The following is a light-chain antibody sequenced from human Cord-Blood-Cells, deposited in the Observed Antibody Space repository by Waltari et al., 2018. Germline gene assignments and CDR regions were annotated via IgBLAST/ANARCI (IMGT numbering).Light chain of an antibody. Sequence: EIVMTQSPATLSVSPGERATLSCRASQSVSSNLAWYQQKPGQAPRLLIYGASTRATGIPARFSGSGSGTEFTLTISSLQSEDFAVYYCQQYNNWPKAYTFGQGTNL. J-gene: IGKJ2*01. CDR3: QQYNNWPKAYT. CDR1: QSVSSN. V-gene: IGKV3-15*01. CDR2: GAS.